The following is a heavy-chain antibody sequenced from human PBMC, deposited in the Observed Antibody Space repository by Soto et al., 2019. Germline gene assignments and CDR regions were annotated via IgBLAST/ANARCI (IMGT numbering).Heavy chain of an antibody. CDR3: ARDLKVVPAAHYYYYGMDV. V-gene: IGHV3-11*06. CDR2: ISSSSSYT. Sequence: QVQLVESGGGLVKPGGSLRLSCAASGFTFSDYYMSWIRQAPGKGLEWVSYISSSSSYTNYADSVKGRFTISRDNAKNSLYLQMNSLRAEDTAVYYCARDLKVVPAAHYYYYGMDVWGQGNTVTVSS. D-gene: IGHD2-2*01. CDR1: GFTFSDYY. J-gene: IGHJ6*02.